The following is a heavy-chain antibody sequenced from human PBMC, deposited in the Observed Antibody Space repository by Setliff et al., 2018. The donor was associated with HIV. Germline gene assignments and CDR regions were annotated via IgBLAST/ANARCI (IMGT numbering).Heavy chain of an antibody. D-gene: IGHD6-19*01. V-gene: IGHV1-18*01. Sequence: ASVKVSCKASGYTFTSYGISWVRQAPGQGLEWMGWISAYNGDTNYAQKFQGRVTMTTDTSTSTVYMELSSLRSEDTAVYYCAKGPSSGWYFGYYYYMDVWGKGTTVTVSS. J-gene: IGHJ6*03. CDR2: ISAYNGDT. CDR3: AKGPSSGWYFGYYYYMDV. CDR1: GYTFTSYG.